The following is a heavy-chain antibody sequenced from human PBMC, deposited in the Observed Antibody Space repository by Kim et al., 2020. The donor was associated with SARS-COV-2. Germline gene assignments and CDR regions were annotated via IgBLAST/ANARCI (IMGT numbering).Heavy chain of an antibody. V-gene: IGHV3-9*01. CDR1: GFTFDDYA. D-gene: IGHD3-3*01. CDR2: ISWNSGSI. J-gene: IGHJ3*02. CDR3: ASSVLIFGVVSLWGDAFDI. Sequence: GGSLRLSCAASGFTFDDYAMHWVRQAPGKGLEWVSGISWNSGSIGYADSVKGRFTISRDNAKNSLYLQMNSLRAEDTALYYCASSVLIFGVVSLWGDAFDIWGQGTMVTVSS.